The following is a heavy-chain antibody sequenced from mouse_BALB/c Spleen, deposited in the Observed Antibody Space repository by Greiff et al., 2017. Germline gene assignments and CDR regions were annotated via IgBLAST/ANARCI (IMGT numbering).Heavy chain of an antibody. CDR3: SYGNYGWYFDV. Sequence: EVKLMESGAELVRSGASVKLSCTASGFNIKDYYMHWVKQRPEQGLEWIGWIDPENGDTEYAPKFQGKATVTADTSSNTAYLQLSSLTSEDTAVYYCSYGNYGWYFDVWGAGTTVTVSS. D-gene: IGHD2-10*02. CDR1: GFNIKDYY. V-gene: IGHV14-4*02. J-gene: IGHJ1*01. CDR2: IDPENGDT.